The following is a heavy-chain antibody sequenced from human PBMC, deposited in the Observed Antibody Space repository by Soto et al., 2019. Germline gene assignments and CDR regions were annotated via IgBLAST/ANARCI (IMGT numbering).Heavy chain of an antibody. D-gene: IGHD1-20*01. CDR1: GYTFTSYD. J-gene: IGHJ6*03. CDR3: ARAPNWKDYYYYMDV. CDR2: INPNSGET. Sequence: GASVKVSCKASGYTFTSYDINWVRQATGQGLEWMGWINPNSGETNYAQKFQGRVTMTRDTSISTAYMELSRLRSDDTAVYYCARAPNWKDYYYYMDVWGKGTTVTVSS. V-gene: IGHV1-2*02.